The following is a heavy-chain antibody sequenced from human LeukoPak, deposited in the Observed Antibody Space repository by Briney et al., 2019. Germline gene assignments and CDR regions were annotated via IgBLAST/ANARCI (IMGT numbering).Heavy chain of an antibody. D-gene: IGHD3-10*01. CDR2: LSGSGGGT. J-gene: IGHJ4*02. V-gene: IGHV3-23*01. CDR3: AKRGVVIRVFLVGFHKEAYYFDS. Sequence: GGSLRLSCAVSGITLSNYGMSWVRQAPGRGLEWVAGLSGSGGGTNYADSVQGRFTISRDNPKNTLYLQMNSLRAEDTAVYFCAKRGVVIRVFLVGFHKEAYYFDSWGQGALVTVSS. CDR1: GITLSNYG.